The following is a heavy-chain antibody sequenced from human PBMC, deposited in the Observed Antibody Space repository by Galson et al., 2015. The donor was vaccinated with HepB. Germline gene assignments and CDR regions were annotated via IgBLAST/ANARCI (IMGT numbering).Heavy chain of an antibody. CDR3: AKDKESSGWYPHY. V-gene: IGHV3-23*01. J-gene: IGHJ4*02. D-gene: IGHD6-19*01. Sequence: SLRLSCAASGFTFSSYAMTWVRQAPGKGLEWVSGISGNGGDTYYADSVKGRFTISRDNSKNTLYLQMNSLRAEDTAVYYCAKDKESSGWYPHYWGQGTLVTVSS. CDR1: GFTFSSYA. CDR2: ISGNGGDT.